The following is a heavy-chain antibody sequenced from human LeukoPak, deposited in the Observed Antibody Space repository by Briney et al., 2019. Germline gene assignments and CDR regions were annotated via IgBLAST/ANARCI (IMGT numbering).Heavy chain of an antibody. D-gene: IGHD6-19*01. CDR2: ISAYNGNT. Sequence: ASVKVSCKASGYTFTSYGISWVRQAPGQGLEWMGWISAYNGNTNYAQKLQGRVTMTTDTSTSTAYMELRSLRSDDTAFYYCARDYSSGWYAFDYWAREPWSPSPQ. V-gene: IGHV1-18*01. CDR3: ARDYSSGWYAFDY. J-gene: IGHJ4*02. CDR1: GYTFTSYG.